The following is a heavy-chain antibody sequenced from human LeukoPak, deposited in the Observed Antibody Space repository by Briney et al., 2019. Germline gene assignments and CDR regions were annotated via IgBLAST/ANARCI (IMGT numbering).Heavy chain of an antibody. J-gene: IGHJ4*02. Sequence: ASVKVSCKASGYTFTSYGISWVRQAPGQGLEWMGWISAYNGNTNYAQKLQGRVTMTTDTSTSTAYMALRSLRSDDTAVYYCARDRTITMVRGVIINPDYWGQGTLVTVSS. CDR3: ARDRTITMVRGVIINPDY. D-gene: IGHD3-10*01. CDR1: GYTFTSYG. CDR2: ISAYNGNT. V-gene: IGHV1-18*01.